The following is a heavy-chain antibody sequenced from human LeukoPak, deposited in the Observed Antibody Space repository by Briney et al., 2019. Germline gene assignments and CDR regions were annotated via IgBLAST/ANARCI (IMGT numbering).Heavy chain of an antibody. V-gene: IGHV1-69*04. D-gene: IGHD3-22*01. CDR1: GFTFSSYA. Sequence: GGSLRLSCAASGFTFSSYAISWVRQAPGQGLEWMGRIIPILGIANYAQKFQGRVTITADKSTSTAYMELSSLRSEDTAVYYCARTRLYDSSGYHETYYGMDVWGQGTTVTVSS. CDR2: IIPILGIA. CDR3: ARTRLYDSSGYHETYYGMDV. J-gene: IGHJ6*02.